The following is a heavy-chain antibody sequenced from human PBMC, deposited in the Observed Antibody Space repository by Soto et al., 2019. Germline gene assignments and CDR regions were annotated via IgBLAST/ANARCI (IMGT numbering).Heavy chain of an antibody. Sequence: GGSLRLSCAASGFTFSSYGMHWVRQAPGKGLEWVAVISYDGSNKYYADSVKGRFTISRDNSKNTLYLQMNSLRAEDTAVYYCAKEAGSYSQTDAFDIWGQGTMVTVSS. D-gene: IGHD1-26*01. CDR1: GFTFSSYG. CDR2: ISYDGSNK. V-gene: IGHV3-30*18. J-gene: IGHJ3*02. CDR3: AKEAGSYSQTDAFDI.